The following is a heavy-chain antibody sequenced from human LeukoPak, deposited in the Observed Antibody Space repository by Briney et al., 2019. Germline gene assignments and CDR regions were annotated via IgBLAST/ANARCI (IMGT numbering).Heavy chain of an antibody. CDR2: ISGYDGNT. Sequence: ASVKLSCKASGYTFINYGISWVRQAPGQGLEWMGWISGYDGNTNYAQEVQGRVTMTTDTSSSTAYRELRSLSSDDTAVYYCARAGGNSDYYYMDVWGRGSTVTVSS. CDR3: ARAGGNSDYYYMDV. D-gene: IGHD4-23*01. V-gene: IGHV1-18*01. CDR1: GYTFINYG. J-gene: IGHJ6*03.